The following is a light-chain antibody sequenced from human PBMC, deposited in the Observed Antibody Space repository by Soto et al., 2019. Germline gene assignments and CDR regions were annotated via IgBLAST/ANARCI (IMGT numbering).Light chain of an antibody. CDR3: QQYGSSPRT. CDR1: QTIKSTS. CDR2: GAS. J-gene: IGKJ1*01. V-gene: IGKV3-20*01. Sequence: EIVLTQSPGNLSLSPGERATLSCRASQTIKSTSLAWYQQRPGQAPSLLIYGASSRATGIPDKFSGSGSGTDFTLTISRLEPEDSAVYYCQQYGSSPRTFGQGTKVEI.